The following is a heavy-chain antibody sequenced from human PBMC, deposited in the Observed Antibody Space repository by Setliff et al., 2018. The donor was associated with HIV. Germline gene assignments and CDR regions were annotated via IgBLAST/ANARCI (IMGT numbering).Heavy chain of an antibody. V-gene: IGHV4-61*02. J-gene: IGHJ6*02. CDR2: IYTSGST. CDR1: SGSINSGSYY. CDR3: AREDYYYYGMDV. Sequence: SETLSLTCTVSSGSINSGSYYWSWIRQSAGKGLEWIGRIYTSGSTNYNPSLKSRVTISVDTSKNQFSLKLSSVTAADTAVYYCAREDYYYYGMDVWGQGTTVTVSS.